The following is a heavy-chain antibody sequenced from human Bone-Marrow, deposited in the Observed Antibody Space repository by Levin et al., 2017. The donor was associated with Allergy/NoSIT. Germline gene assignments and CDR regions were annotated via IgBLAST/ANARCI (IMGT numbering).Heavy chain of an antibody. J-gene: IGHJ4*02. Sequence: GESLKISCTTSGYTFTDYYMNWVRQAPGQRLEWLGWFNPVNGGTHFAGNLQGRVTLTSDTSTDTAYMELTSLTLDDTAVYYCARGGPLNFGDTKFDFWGQGTLVTVSS. V-gene: IGHV1-2*02. CDR3: ARGGPLNFGDTKFDF. CDR1: GYTFTDYY. D-gene: IGHD4-17*01. CDR2: FNPVNGGT.